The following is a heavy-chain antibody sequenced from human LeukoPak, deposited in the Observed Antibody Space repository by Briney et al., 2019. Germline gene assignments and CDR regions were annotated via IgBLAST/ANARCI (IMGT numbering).Heavy chain of an antibody. V-gene: IGHV4-59*01. CDR3: ARDHGSGSYYSWFDP. CDR1: GGSISSYY. J-gene: IGHJ5*02. Sequence: SETLSLTCTVSGGSISSYYWSWIRQPPGKGLEWIGYIYYSGSTNYNPSLKSRVTISVDASKNQFSLKLSSVTAADTAVYYCARDHGSGSYYSWFDPWGQGTLVTVSS. CDR2: IYYSGST. D-gene: IGHD3-10*01.